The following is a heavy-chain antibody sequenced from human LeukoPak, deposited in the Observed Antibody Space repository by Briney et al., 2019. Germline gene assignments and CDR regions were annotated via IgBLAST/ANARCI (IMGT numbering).Heavy chain of an antibody. CDR2: IIPILGIA. D-gene: IGHD6-13*01. CDR3: ARTGYSSSQDAFDI. J-gene: IGHJ3*02. CDR1: GFTFSSYA. Sequence: GGSLRLSCAASGFTFSSYAISWVRQAPGQGLEWMGRIIPILGIANYAQKFQGRVTITADKSTSTAYMELSSLRSEDTAVYYCARTGYSSSQDAFDIWGQGTMVTVSS. V-gene: IGHV1-69*04.